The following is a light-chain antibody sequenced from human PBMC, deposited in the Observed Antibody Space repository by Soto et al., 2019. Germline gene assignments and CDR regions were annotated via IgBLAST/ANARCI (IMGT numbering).Light chain of an antibody. V-gene: IGKV3D-15*01. CDR1: QSANIY. CDR3: QQYNNWPY. J-gene: IGKJ5*01. CDR2: GAS. Sequence: ERVITLSPATLYVSPGARAPLPCRASQSANIYLACYQQKPGQAPRLLIFGASYGATGIPARFSGNGSGTEFNLTISSLQSEDFAVYYCQQYNNWPYVGQGTRREIK.